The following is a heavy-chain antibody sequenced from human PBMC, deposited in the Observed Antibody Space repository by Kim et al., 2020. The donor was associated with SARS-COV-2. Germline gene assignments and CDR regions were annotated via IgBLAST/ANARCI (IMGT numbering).Heavy chain of an antibody. CDR1: GFTFSNYA. Sequence: GGSLRLSCAASGFTFSNYAMHWVRQAPGKGLEWVAVISYDGSNKYYADSVKGRFTISRDNSKNTLYLQMNSLRAEDTAVYYCARTDGYHAPFDYWGQGTL. J-gene: IGHJ4*02. CDR3: ARTDGYHAPFDY. CDR2: ISYDGSNK. V-gene: IGHV3-30-3*01. D-gene: IGHD5-12*01.